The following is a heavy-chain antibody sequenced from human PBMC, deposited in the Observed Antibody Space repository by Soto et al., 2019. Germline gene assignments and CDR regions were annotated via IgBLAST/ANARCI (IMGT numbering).Heavy chain of an antibody. CDR1: GFTFSSYS. CDR2: ISSSSTI. CDR3: ARDHGSSSWYFSTYYYYGMDV. V-gene: IGHV3-48*02. D-gene: IGHD6-13*01. J-gene: IGHJ6*02. Sequence: GGSLRLSCAASGFTFSSYSMNWVRQAPGKGLEWVSYISSSSTIYYADSVKGRFTISRDNAKNSLYLQMNSLRDEDTAVYYCARDHGSSSWYFSTYYYYGMDVWGQGTTVTVSS.